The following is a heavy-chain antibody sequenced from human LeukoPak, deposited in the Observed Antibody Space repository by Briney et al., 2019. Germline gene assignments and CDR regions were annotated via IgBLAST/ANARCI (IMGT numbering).Heavy chain of an antibody. Sequence: SETLSITCAVYGGSFSDYYWSWIRQPPGKGLEWIGEINHSGSTNYNPSLKSRVTISVDTSKNQFSLKLNSVTAADTAVYYCARGGYTYGYGYWGQGTLVTVSS. D-gene: IGHD5-18*01. CDR1: GGSFSDYY. J-gene: IGHJ4*02. CDR3: ARGGYTYGYGY. CDR2: INHSGST. V-gene: IGHV4-34*01.